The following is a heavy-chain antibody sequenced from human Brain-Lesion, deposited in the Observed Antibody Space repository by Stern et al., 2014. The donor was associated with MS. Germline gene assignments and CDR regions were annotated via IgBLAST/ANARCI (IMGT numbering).Heavy chain of an antibody. CDR1: GGSVSSTSYA. CDR2: IYYSGDT. Sequence: VQLEESGPGLVKPSETLSLTCTVAGGSVSSTSYAWAWIRQPPGKGLEWIGTIYYSGDTYYSPSLNSRLTISLDTSKNQFSLQLRFVTAADTAVYYCAGEEDIRYCSGGSCTGNWFDPWGQGTLVTVSS. CDR3: AGEEDIRYCSGGSCTGNWFDP. V-gene: IGHV4-39*01. J-gene: IGHJ5*02. D-gene: IGHD2-15*01.